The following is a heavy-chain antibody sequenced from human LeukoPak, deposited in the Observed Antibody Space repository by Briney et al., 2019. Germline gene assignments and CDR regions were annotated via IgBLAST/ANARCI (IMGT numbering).Heavy chain of an antibody. V-gene: IGHV1-69*05. CDR1: AGTFSSYA. CDR3: ARGERGYSYVTHY. Sequence: ASVKVSCKASAGTFSSYAISWVRQAPGQGLEWMGGIIPIFGTANYAQKFQGRVTITTDESTSTAYMELSSLRSEDTAVYYCARGERGYSYVTHYWGQGTLVTVSS. J-gene: IGHJ4*02. CDR2: IIPIFGTA. D-gene: IGHD5-18*01.